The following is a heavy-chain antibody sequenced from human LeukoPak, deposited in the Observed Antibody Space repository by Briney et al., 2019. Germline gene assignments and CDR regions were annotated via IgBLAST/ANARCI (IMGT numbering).Heavy chain of an antibody. CDR2: INPSGGST. Sequence: ASVKVSCKASGYTFTNYYIHWVRQAPGQGLEWMGVINPSGGSTSFAQKFQARLTMTRDTSTGTVYMELSGLRSEDTAVYYCAREIVVVPAAMGFDPWGQGTLVTVSS. V-gene: IGHV1-46*01. CDR3: AREIVVVPAAMGFDP. D-gene: IGHD2-2*01. CDR1: GYTFTNYY. J-gene: IGHJ5*02.